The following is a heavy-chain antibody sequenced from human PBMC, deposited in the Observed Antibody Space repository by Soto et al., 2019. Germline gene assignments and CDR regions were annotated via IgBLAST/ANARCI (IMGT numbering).Heavy chain of an antibody. CDR3: THTDSRTSLAMDY. CDR2: IYWDDDK. Sequence: QITLKESGPTLVKPTQTLTLTCTFSGFSLYTGGVGVAWIRQPPGKALEWLALIYWDDDKRYSPSLKSRLTITQDTSKRQVVLTMTNMDPVDTATYYCTHTDSRTSLAMDYWGQGTLVTVSS. D-gene: IGHD2-21*02. CDR1: GFSLYTGGVG. J-gene: IGHJ4*02. V-gene: IGHV2-5*02.